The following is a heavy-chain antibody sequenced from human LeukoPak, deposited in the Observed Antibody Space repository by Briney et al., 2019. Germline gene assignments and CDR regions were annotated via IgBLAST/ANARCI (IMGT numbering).Heavy chain of an antibody. J-gene: IGHJ4*02. CDR2: IYQSGST. Sequence: PSETLSLTCTVSGYSISSGYYWGWIRQPPGKGLQWIGSIYQSGSTYYNPSLKSRVTISVETSKNQFSLRLSSVTAADTAVYFCARGILRDYYDSSGFYHRGGVGYWGQGTLVTVSS. D-gene: IGHD3-22*01. CDR1: GYSISSGYY. V-gene: IGHV4-38-2*02. CDR3: ARGILRDYYDSSGFYHRGGVGY.